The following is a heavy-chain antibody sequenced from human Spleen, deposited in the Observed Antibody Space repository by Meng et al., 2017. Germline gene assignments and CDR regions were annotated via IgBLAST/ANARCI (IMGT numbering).Heavy chain of an antibody. D-gene: IGHD2-2*01. CDR1: GFTFDDYA. CDR3: AKSLGSAGWYGEDY. CDR2: ISWNSGNI. V-gene: IGHV3-9*01. J-gene: IGHJ4*02. Sequence: SLKISCAASGFTFDDYAMHWVRQAPGKGLEWVSGISWNSGNIGYADSVKGRFTISRDNAKNSVYLQMNSLRVEDSAFYYCAKSLGSAGWYGEDYWGKGTLVTVSS.